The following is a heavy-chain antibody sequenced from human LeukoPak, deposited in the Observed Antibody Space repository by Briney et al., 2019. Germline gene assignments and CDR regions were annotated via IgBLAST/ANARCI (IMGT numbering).Heavy chain of an antibody. CDR2: IYPGDSDT. Sequence: GESLKISCKGSGYNFASYWIGWVRQMPGKGLECMGIIYPGDSDTKYSPSFQGQVTISADKSINTAYLQWSSLEASDTAIYYCARRHAYTKSWFYWGQGTLVTVSS. D-gene: IGHD6-13*01. J-gene: IGHJ4*02. V-gene: IGHV5-51*01. CDR3: ARRHAYTKSWFY. CDR1: GYNFASYW.